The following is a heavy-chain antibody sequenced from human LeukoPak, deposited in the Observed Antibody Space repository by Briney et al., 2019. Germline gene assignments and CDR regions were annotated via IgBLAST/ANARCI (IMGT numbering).Heavy chain of an antibody. Sequence: SETLSLTCTVSGGSISSYYWSWIRPPPGKGLEWIGYIYYSGSTNCNPSLKSRVTISVDTSKNQFSLKLSSVTAADTAVYYCARWEVFYFDYWGQGTLVTVSS. CDR3: ARWEVFYFDY. J-gene: IGHJ4*02. CDR2: IYYSGST. D-gene: IGHD3-10*01. V-gene: IGHV4-59*01. CDR1: GGSISSYY.